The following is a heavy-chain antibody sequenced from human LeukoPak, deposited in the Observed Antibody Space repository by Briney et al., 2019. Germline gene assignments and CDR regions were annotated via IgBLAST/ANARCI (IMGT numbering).Heavy chain of an antibody. Sequence: PGGSLRLSCAASGFTFDDYAMHWVRQAPGKGLEWVSGISWNSGSIGYADSVKGRFTISRDNAKNSLYLQMNSLRAEDTALYYCVRLGELEYFDYWGQGTLVTVSS. V-gene: IGHV3-9*01. J-gene: IGHJ4*02. D-gene: IGHD3-16*01. CDR3: VRLGELEYFDY. CDR1: GFTFDDYA. CDR2: ISWNSGSI.